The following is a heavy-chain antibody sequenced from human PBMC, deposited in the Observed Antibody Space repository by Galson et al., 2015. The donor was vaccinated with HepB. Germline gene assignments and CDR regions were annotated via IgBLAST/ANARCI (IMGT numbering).Heavy chain of an antibody. CDR2: INQDGSQK. CDR3: GRDVGDA. V-gene: IGHV3-7*03. Sequence: SLRLSCAASEFTFSTYWMTWVRQAPGRGLKWVATINQDGSQKYYVDSLKGRVTISRDNTKNSLYLEMNSLRAEDTAFYYCGRDVGDAWGQGTLVTVSS. CDR1: EFTFSTYW. D-gene: IGHD1-26*01. J-gene: IGHJ1*01.